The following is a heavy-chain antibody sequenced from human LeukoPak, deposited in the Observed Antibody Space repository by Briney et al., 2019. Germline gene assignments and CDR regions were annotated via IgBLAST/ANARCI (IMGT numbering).Heavy chain of an antibody. CDR1: GGTFSSYA. J-gene: IGHJ4*02. V-gene: IGHV1-69*05. Sequence: SVKVSCKASGGTFSSYAISWVRQAPGQGLEWMGRIIPIFGTANYAQKFQGRVTITTDESTSTAYMELRSLRSEDTAVYYCARRRGYSYGSLDYWGQGTLVTVSS. CDR3: ARRRGYSYGSLDY. D-gene: IGHD5-18*01. CDR2: IIPIFGTA.